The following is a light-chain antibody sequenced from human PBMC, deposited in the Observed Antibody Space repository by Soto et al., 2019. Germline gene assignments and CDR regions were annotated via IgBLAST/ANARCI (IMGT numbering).Light chain of an antibody. J-gene: IGLJ1*01. CDR1: SSNIGADYD. CDR3: QSYDSSLSGYV. Sequence: QSVLTRPPSVSGAPGQRVTISCTGSSSNIGADYDVHWYQQLPGTAPKLLIYGNSNRPSGVPDRVSGSKSGTSASLAITGLQAEDEADYYCQSYDSSLSGYVFGTGTKVTVL. CDR2: GNS. V-gene: IGLV1-40*01.